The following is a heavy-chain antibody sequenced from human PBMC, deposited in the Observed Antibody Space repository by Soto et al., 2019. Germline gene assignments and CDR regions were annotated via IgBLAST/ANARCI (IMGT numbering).Heavy chain of an antibody. Sequence: GGSLRLSCAASGFTFSSYVMSWVRQAPGKGLEWVSSTSGSGGSAYYADSVKGRFTISRDNSENTLYLQMNSLRAADTAEYYCAKGRLGYSTGRYDYWGQGTLVTVSS. D-gene: IGHD6-19*01. CDR2: TSGSGGSA. V-gene: IGHV3-23*01. CDR3: AKGRLGYSTGRYDY. CDR1: GFTFSSYV. J-gene: IGHJ4*02.